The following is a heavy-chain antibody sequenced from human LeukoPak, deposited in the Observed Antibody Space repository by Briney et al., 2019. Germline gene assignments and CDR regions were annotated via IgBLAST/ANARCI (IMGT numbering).Heavy chain of an antibody. Sequence: SVKVSCKASGGTFSSYAISWVRQAPGQGLEWMGGIIPIFGTANYAQRFQGRVTITAGESTSTAYMELSSLRSEDTAVYYCAREADYDFWSGISRAFDYWGQGTLVTVSS. CDR1: GGTFSSYA. D-gene: IGHD3-3*01. J-gene: IGHJ4*02. V-gene: IGHV1-69*13. CDR2: IIPIFGTA. CDR3: AREADYDFWSGISRAFDY.